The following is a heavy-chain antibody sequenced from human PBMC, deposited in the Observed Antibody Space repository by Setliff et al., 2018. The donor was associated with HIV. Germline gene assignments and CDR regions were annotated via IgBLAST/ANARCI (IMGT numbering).Heavy chain of an antibody. CDR2: INAGNGNT. V-gene: IGHV1-3*01. J-gene: IGHJ3*02. CDR1: GGTFSSYA. Sequence: ASVKVSCKASGGTFSSYAISWVRQAPGQRLEWMGWINAGNGNTKYSQKFRGRVTFTRDTSASTAYMELSGLGFEDTAVYYCARLSSAAMWGGGAFDIWGQGTMVTVSS. D-gene: IGHD2-2*01. CDR3: ARLSSAAMWGGGAFDI.